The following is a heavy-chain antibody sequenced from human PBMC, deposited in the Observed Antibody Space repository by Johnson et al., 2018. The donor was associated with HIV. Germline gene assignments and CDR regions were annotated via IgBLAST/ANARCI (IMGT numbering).Heavy chain of an antibody. Sequence: QVQLVESGGGVVQPGRSLRLSCAASGFTFSAYGIHWVRQAPGKGLEWVTFISYDGNNKYYADSVKGRFTISRDNSKNTVYLQMNSLRAEDTALYYCARGADPGIAAALVWGQGTMVTVSS. D-gene: IGHD6-13*01. CDR1: GFTFSAYG. V-gene: IGHV3-30*03. J-gene: IGHJ3*01. CDR2: ISYDGNNK. CDR3: ARGADPGIAAALV.